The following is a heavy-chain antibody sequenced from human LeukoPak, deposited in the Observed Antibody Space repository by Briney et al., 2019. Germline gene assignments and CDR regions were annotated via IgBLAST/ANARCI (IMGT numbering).Heavy chain of an antibody. D-gene: IGHD4-23*01. V-gene: IGHV1-69*13. CDR1: GGTFSSYA. CDR3: ARGGLRWGNWFDP. Sequence: GASVKVSCKASGGTFSSYAISWVRQAPGQGLEWMGGIIPIFGTANYAQKFQGRVTITADESTSTAYMELSSLRSEDTAVYYCARGGLRWGNWFDPWGQGTLVTVSS. J-gene: IGHJ5*02. CDR2: IIPIFGTA.